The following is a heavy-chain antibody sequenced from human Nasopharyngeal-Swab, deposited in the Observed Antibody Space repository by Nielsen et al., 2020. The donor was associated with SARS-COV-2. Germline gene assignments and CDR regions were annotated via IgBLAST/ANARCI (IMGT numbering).Heavy chain of an antibody. CDR3: ARERFGAVAGTGVLFDY. D-gene: IGHD6-19*01. Sequence: GESLKISCAASGFTFSSYAMSWVRQAPGKGLEWVSAISGSGGSTYYADSVKGRFTISRDNAKNSLYLQMNSLRAEDTAVYYCARERFGAVAGTGVLFDYWGQGTLVTVSS. V-gene: IGHV3-23*01. J-gene: IGHJ4*02. CDR1: GFTFSSYA. CDR2: ISGSGGST.